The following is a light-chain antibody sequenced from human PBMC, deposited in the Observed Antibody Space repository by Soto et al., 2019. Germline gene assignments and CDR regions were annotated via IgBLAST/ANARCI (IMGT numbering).Light chain of an antibody. CDR1: SSNIGAGYD. Sequence: QSVLTQPPSVSGAPGQRVTISCTGSSSNIGAGYDVHWYQQLPGTAPKLLIYGNSNRPSGVPDRFSGSKSGTSASLAITGLQAEDEADDYCQSYDSSRSDFYAFGTGTKVTVL. CDR3: QSYDSSRSDFYA. CDR2: GNS. V-gene: IGLV1-40*01. J-gene: IGLJ1*01.